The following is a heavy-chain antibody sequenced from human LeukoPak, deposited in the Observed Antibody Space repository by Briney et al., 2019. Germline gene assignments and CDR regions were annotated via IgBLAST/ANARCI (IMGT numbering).Heavy chain of an antibody. V-gene: IGHV1-18*01. CDR3: ARGGVRGSTGAYYYGMDV. D-gene: IGHD3-10*01. CDR2: ISAYNGNT. Sequence: ASVTVSFKASGYTFTIFGFSWVRRAPGQGLEWMGWISAYNGNTNYAQKLQGRVTMTTDTSTSTAYMELRSLRSDDTAVYYCARGGVRGSTGAYYYGMDVWGQGTTVTVSS. J-gene: IGHJ6*02. CDR1: GYTFTIFG.